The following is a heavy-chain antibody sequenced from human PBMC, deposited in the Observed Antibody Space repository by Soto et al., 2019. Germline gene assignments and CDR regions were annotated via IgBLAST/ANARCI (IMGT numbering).Heavy chain of an antibody. CDR1: GFNFSSRG. Sequence: QGQLVESGGGVVQPGMSLRLSCAASGFNFSSRGMHWVRQSPGKGLEWVADISYDGKNKFYVDSVKGRFTISRDNSKNTLFLQMNRLRAGDTAVYYCAKDVGSLTTGFAYYGMDVWGQGTTVTVSS. D-gene: IGHD1-1*01. CDR3: AKDVGSLTTGFAYYGMDV. V-gene: IGHV3-30*18. J-gene: IGHJ6*02. CDR2: ISYDGKNK.